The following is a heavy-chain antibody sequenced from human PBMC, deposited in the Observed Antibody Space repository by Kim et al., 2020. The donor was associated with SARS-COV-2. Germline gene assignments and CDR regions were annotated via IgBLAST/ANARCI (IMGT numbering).Heavy chain of an antibody. D-gene: IGHD2-21*01. CDR2: ISSSSSYI. CDR1: GFTFSSYS. V-gene: IGHV3-21*01. J-gene: IGHJ4*01. Sequence: GGSLRLSCAASGFTFSSYSMNWVRQAPGKGLEWVSSISSSSSYIYYADSVKGRFAISRDNDKKSLYLQMNSLRAEDTAVYYCARDVFERWSPLGGGDYWG. CDR3: ARDVFERWSPLGGGDY.